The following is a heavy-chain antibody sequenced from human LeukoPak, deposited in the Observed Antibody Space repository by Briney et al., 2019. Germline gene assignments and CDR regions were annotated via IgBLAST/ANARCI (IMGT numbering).Heavy chain of an antibody. J-gene: IGHJ4*02. CDR3: ARRPMATIGFDY. Sequence: ETLSLTCTVSGGSISSSSYYWGWIRQPPGKGLEWIGYIYHSGSTYYNPSLKSRVTISVDRSKNQFSLKLSSVTAADTAVYYCARRPMATIGFDYWGQGTLVTVSS. CDR1: GGSISSSSYY. D-gene: IGHD5-24*01. V-gene: IGHV4-39*07. CDR2: IYHSGST.